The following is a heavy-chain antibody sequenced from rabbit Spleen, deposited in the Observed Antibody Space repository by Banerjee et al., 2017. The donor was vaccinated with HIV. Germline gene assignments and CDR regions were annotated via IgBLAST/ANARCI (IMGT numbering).Heavy chain of an antibody. V-gene: IGHV1S40*01. CDR2: IDTGNSIK. J-gene: IGHJ6*01. CDR1: GFDFSSTYY. CDR3: ARGAGDTWYAGGL. D-gene: IGHD2-1*01. Sequence: QSLEESGGDLVKPGASLTLTCTASGFDFSSTYYMCWVRQAPGKGLELIACIDTGNSIKWYGSWVNGRFTISKTSSTTVTLQLNSLTVADTATYFCARGAGDTWYAGGLWGPGTLVTVS.